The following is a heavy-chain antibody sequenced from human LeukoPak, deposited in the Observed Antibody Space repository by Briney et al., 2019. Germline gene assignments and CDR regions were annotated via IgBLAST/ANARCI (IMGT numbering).Heavy chain of an antibody. J-gene: IGHJ5*02. Sequence: ASVKVSCKASGDTFTSCDINWVRQATGQGLEWMGWMNPNSGNTGYAQKFQGRVTMTRNTSISTAYMELSSLRSEDTAVYYCARVGLEVDWFDPWGQGTLVTVSS. CDR3: ARVGLEVDWFDP. CDR2: MNPNSGNT. V-gene: IGHV1-8*01. CDR1: GDTFTSCD. D-gene: IGHD1-26*01.